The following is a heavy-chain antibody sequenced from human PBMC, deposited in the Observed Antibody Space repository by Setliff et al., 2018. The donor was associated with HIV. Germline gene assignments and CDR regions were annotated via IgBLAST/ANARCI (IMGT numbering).Heavy chain of an antibody. D-gene: IGHD3-3*01. CDR3: ARQYYNFWSGYSPKQGSFDP. CDR2: IYPGDSDT. V-gene: IGHV5-51*01. CDR1: GYSFTSYW. J-gene: IGHJ5*02. Sequence: PGESLKISCKGSGYSFTSYWIGWVRQMLGKGLEWMGIIYPGDSDTRYSPSFQGQVTISADKSISTAYLQWSSLKASDTAMYYCARQYYNFWSGYSPKQGSFDPWGQGTLVTVSS.